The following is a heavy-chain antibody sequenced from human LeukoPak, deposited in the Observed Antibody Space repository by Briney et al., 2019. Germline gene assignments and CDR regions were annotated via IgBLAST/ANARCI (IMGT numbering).Heavy chain of an antibody. V-gene: IGHV1-24*01. D-gene: IGHD3-10*01. J-gene: IGHJ4*02. CDR1: GHTLTEFS. CDR2: FDPEDGET. Sequence: ASVKVSCKVSGHTLTEFSMHWVRQAPGKRLEWMGRFDPEDGETIYAQKFQGRVTMTADTSTYTAYMELSSLRSEDTAVYFCATEGKMIRGVYTDYWGQGTLVTVSS. CDR3: ATEGKMIRGVYTDY.